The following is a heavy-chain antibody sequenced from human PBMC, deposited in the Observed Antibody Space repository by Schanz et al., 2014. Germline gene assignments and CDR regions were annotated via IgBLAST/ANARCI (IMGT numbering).Heavy chain of an antibody. V-gene: IGHV3-30*18. J-gene: IGHJ4*02. CDR1: GFSLSSYG. Sequence: QVQLVESGGGVVQPGGSLRLSCAASGFSLSSYGMHWIRQAPGKGLEWVALISHDGSNKNSADSVKGRFTISRDNSKNTLYLQMNSLRGDDTAIYYCVKGGTNTLDSWGQGTLVTVSS. CDR2: ISHDGSNK. CDR3: VKGGTNTLDS.